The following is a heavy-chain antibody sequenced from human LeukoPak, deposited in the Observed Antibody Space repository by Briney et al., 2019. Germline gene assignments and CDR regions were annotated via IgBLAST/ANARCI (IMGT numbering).Heavy chain of an antibody. CDR1: GGSISSYY. V-gene: IGHV4-59*08. J-gene: IGHJ4*02. Sequence: SETLSLTCTVSGGSISSYYWSWIRQPPGKGLEWIGYIYYSGSTNYNPSLKSRVTISVDTSKNLFSLKLSSVTAADTAVYYCARLGYHFDYWGQGTLVTVSS. D-gene: IGHD2-15*01. CDR3: ARLGYHFDY. CDR2: IYYSGST.